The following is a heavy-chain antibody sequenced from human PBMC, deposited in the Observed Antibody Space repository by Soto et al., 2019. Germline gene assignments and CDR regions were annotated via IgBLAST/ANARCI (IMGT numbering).Heavy chain of an antibody. D-gene: IGHD1-26*01. CDR1: GFTFSSNG. J-gene: IGHJ4*02. Sequence: QMQLVESGGGVVQPGRSLRLSCAASGFTFSSNGMHWVRQAPGKGLEWVAVIWYDGSNKYYADSVKGRFTISRDNSKNTLYLQMNSLRAEDTAVYYCARGSIVGAPIIDYRGQGTLVTVSS. V-gene: IGHV3-33*01. CDR3: ARGSIVGAPIIDY. CDR2: IWYDGSNK.